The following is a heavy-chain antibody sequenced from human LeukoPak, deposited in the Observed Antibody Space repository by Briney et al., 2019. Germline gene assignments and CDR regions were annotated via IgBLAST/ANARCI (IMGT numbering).Heavy chain of an antibody. J-gene: IGHJ4*02. CDR2: INPNSGGT. Sequence: ASVKVSCKASGYTFTGYYMHWVRQAPGQGLEWMGWINPNSGGTNYAQKFQGWVTMTEDTSTDTAYMDLSRLRSDDTAVYYCARSLAARPTFPLDYWGQGTLVTVSS. CDR3: ARSLAARPTFPLDY. D-gene: IGHD6-6*01. V-gene: IGHV1-2*04. CDR1: GYTFTGYY.